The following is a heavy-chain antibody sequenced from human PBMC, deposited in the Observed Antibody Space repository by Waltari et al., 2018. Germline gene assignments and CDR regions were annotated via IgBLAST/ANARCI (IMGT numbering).Heavy chain of an antibody. J-gene: IGHJ4*02. D-gene: IGHD1-26*01. CDR1: GFTFRGYW. V-gene: IGHV3-74*01. CDR3: ARGPSDSTNNFFVGDF. CDR2: INSDGSRT. Sequence: DVQMVESGGGLVQPGGSLTLSCAGSGFTFRGYWLPCARHAPGQGPAWVERINSDGSRTTYADSVKGRFTISRDNAKNTLYLQLNSLRVEDTSMYYCARGPSDSTNNFFVGDFWGQGTPVTVSS.